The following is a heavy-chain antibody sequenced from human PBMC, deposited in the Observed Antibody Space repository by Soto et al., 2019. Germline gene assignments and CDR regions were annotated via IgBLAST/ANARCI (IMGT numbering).Heavy chain of an antibody. CDR2: IYYSGST. D-gene: IGHD2-15*01. Sequence: PSETLSLTCTVSGGSISSYYWSWIRQPPGKGLEWIGYIYYSGSTNYNPSLKRRVTISVDTSKNQFSLKLSSVTAADTAVYYCARASVVAATPYWFDPWGQGTLVTVSS. V-gene: IGHV4-59*01. CDR3: ARASVVAATPYWFDP. J-gene: IGHJ5*02. CDR1: GGSISSYY.